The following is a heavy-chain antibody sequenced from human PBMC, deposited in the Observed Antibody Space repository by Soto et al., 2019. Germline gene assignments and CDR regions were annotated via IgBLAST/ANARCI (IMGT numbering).Heavy chain of an antibody. CDR2: IYFSGTTS. V-gene: IGHV4-39*01. Sequence: SETLSLTCTVSGDSISSSSYSWGWIRQPPGEGLEWIGNIYFSGTTSYYNPSLESRVTISVDTSKNQFSLKLSSVTAADTAIYYCAIERGRRNWYFDLWGRGTLVTVSS. CDR1: GDSISSSSYS. CDR3: AIERGRRNWYFDL. J-gene: IGHJ2*01. D-gene: IGHD1-1*01.